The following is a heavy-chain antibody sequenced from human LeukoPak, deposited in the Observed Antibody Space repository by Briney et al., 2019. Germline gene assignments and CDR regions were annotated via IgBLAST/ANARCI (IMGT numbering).Heavy chain of an antibody. Sequence: ASVKVSCKASGYSFNTYYMHWVRQAPGQGLEWMGVVNPSDASTTYAQNFQGRVTMTRDTSMTTAYMELSSLRSEDTAVYYCATQKGFSGYLSWGQGTLVTVSS. D-gene: IGHD5-12*01. CDR1: GYSFNTYY. V-gene: IGHV1-46*02. CDR2: VNPSDAST. J-gene: IGHJ4*02. CDR3: ATQKGFSGYLS.